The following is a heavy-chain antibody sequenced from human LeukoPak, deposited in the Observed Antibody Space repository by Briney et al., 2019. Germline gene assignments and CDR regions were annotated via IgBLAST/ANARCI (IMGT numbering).Heavy chain of an antibody. CDR2: IYSGGST. D-gene: IGHD3-10*01. CDR1: GFTFSDYY. J-gene: IGHJ3*02. CDR3: ARASVGYYGSGSGDAFDI. V-gene: IGHV3-53*01. Sequence: GGSLRLSCAASGFTFSDYYMSWVRQAPGKGLEWVSVIYSGGSTYYADSVKGRFTISRDNSKNTLYLQMNSLRAEDTAVYYCARASVGYYGSGSGDAFDIWGQGTMVTVSS.